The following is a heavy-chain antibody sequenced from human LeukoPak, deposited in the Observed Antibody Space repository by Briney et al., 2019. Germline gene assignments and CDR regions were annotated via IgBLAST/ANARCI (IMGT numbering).Heavy chain of an antibody. CDR2: IKSKTDGGTT. D-gene: IGHD4-17*01. V-gene: IGHV3-15*01. CDR1: GFTFSKAW. J-gene: IGHJ4*02. CDR3: TTKGTTVTRGDY. Sequence: PGGSLRLSCAASGFTFSKAWMSWVRQAPGKGLEWVGRIKSKTDGGTTDSAAPVKDRFTISRDDSKNTLYLQMNSLKTEDTAVYYCTTKGTTVTRGDYWGQGTLVTVSS.